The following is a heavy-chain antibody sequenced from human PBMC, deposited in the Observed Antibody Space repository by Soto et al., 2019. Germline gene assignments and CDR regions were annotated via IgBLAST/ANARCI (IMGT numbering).Heavy chain of an antibody. CDR2: IHYSGSS. J-gene: IGHJ4*02. V-gene: IGHV4-59*01. CDR1: GGSMTSYY. CDR3: ARTPYYYGSGSYLDY. Sequence: QVQLQESGPGLVKPSETLSLTCTVSGGSMTSYYWNWIRQPPGKGLEWIGHIHYSGSSNYNPSLESRITISADTSKNQFSLKLSSVTAADTAVYYCARTPYYYGSGSYLDYWGQGTLVTVSS. D-gene: IGHD3-10*01.